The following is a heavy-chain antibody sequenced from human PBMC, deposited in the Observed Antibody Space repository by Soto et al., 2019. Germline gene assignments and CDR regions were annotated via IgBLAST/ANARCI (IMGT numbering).Heavy chain of an antibody. Sequence: QVHLVQSGAEVKKPGASVKVSCKGSGYAFTTYGITWVRQAPGQGLEWMGWISAHNGNTNYAQKLQGRVTVTRDTSTSTAYMELRSLRADYTAVDYCARGRYGDYWGQGALVTVSS. CDR3: ARGRYGDY. CDR1: GYAFTTYG. D-gene: IGHD1-1*01. CDR2: ISAHNGNT. V-gene: IGHV1-18*01. J-gene: IGHJ4*02.